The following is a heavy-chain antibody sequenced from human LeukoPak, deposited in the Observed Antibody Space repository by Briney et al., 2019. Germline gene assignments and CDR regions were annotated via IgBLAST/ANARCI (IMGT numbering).Heavy chain of an antibody. CDR1: GYTFTSYS. Sequence: ASVKVSCKASGYTFTSYSMNWVRQAPGQGLEYMGWNNANTGNPTYAQGFTGRFVFSLDTSVSTAYLQISSLKAEDTAVYYCARDFPARDWFFDLWGRGTLVTVSS. V-gene: IGHV7-4-1*02. J-gene: IGHJ2*01. CDR3: ARDFPARDWFFDL. CDR2: NNANTGNP.